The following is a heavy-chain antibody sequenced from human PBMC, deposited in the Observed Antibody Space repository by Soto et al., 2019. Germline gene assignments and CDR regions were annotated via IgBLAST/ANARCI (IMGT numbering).Heavy chain of an antibody. CDR3: AREYTYGSNFFDC. J-gene: IGHJ4*02. CDR1: GGSISSSAYY. CDR2: ISHSGST. V-gene: IGHV4-31*03. Sequence: QVQLQESGPGLVEPSQTLSLTCTVSGGSISSSAYYWSWIRQHPGKGLEWIGYISHSGSTYYTPSLKSRVISSADTSKNQFSVNLTSVTAADTAVYYCAREYTYGSNFFDCWGQGARVTVSS. D-gene: IGHD5-18*01.